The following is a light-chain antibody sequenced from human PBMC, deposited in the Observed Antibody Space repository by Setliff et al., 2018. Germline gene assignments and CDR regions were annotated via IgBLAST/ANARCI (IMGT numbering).Light chain of an antibody. CDR3: SSYTTSTTYV. J-gene: IGLJ1*01. V-gene: IGLV2-14*01. CDR1: TSDVGSYNY. Sequence: QSALTQPPSASGSPGQSVTISCTGTTSDVGSYNYVSWYQQHPGRAPKLMISEVSNRPSGVSNRFSGSKSGNTASLTISGLQAEDEADYYCSSYTTSTTYVFGTGTKVTVL. CDR2: EVS.